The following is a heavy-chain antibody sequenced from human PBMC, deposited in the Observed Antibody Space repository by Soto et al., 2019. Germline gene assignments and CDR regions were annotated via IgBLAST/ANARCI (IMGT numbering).Heavy chain of an antibody. V-gene: IGHV1-69*13. CDR3: ARSPRPNTAYYYDNHLGP. CDR1: GGTFSSYA. CDR2: IIPIFGTA. J-gene: IGHJ5*02. D-gene: IGHD3-22*01. Sequence: GASVKVSCKASGGTFSSYAISWVRQAPGQGLEWMGGIIPIFGTANYAQKFQGRVTITADESTSTAYMELSSLRSEDTAVYYCARSPRPNTAYYYDNHLGPWGQGTLVTVSS.